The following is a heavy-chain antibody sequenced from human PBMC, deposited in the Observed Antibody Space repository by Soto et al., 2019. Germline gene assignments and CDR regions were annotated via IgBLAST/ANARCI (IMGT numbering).Heavy chain of an antibody. CDR2: IWYDGSNK. Sequence: GGSLRLSCAASGFTFSGYGMHWVRQAPGKGLEWVAVIWYDGSNKYYADSVKGRFTISRDNSKNTLYLQMNSLRAEDTAVYYCARAKSAYCGGDCYPDFQHWGQGTLVTVSS. V-gene: IGHV3-33*01. CDR3: ARAKSAYCGGDCYPDFQH. CDR1: GFTFSGYG. J-gene: IGHJ1*01. D-gene: IGHD2-21*02.